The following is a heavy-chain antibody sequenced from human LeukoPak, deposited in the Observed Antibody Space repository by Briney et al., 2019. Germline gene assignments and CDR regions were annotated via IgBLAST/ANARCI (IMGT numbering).Heavy chain of an antibody. CDR1: GYTFSSYG. CDR2: ISGYNGNT. V-gene: IGHV1-18*01. CDR3: ARDDNYGSGQPDD. Sequence: ASMRVSCKASGYTFSSYGITWVRQAPGQGLEWMGWISGYNGNTNYAQKFQGRVTMTTDTSTSIVYMELRSLRSDDTAVYYCARDDNYGSGQPDDWGQGTLVTVSS. J-gene: IGHJ4*02. D-gene: IGHD3-10*01.